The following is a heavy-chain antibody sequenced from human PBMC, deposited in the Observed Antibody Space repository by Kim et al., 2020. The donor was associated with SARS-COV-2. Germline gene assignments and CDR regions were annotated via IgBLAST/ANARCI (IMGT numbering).Heavy chain of an antibody. D-gene: IGHD2-21*01. CDR3: AGGGAYCGGDCPPLFDY. V-gene: IGHV1-3*01. Sequence: FQGRVTITRDTSASTAYMELSSLRSEDTAVYYCAGGGAYCGGDCPPLFDYWGQGTLVTVSS. J-gene: IGHJ4*02.